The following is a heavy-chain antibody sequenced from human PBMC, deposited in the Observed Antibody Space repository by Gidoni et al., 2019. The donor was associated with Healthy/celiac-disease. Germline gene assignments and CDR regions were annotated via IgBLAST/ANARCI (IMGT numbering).Heavy chain of an antibody. J-gene: IGHJ3*02. CDR3: ARLRDLVGAFDI. D-gene: IGHD1-26*01. Sequence: EVQLVESGGGLVKPGGSLRVSCAASGFTFSSYILNWVRQAQGKWLYWVSSISSSSSYIYYADSVKVRFNISRDNAKNSLYLQMNSLRAEDTAVYYCARLRDLVGAFDIWGQGTMVTVSS. CDR1: GFTFSSYI. V-gene: IGHV3-21*01. CDR2: ISSSSSYI.